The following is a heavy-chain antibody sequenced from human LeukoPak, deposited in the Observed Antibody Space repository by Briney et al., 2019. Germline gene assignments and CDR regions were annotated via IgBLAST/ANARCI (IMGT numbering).Heavy chain of an antibody. J-gene: IGHJ4*02. D-gene: IGHD3-3*01. Sequence: SQTLSLTCTVSGGSISSGGYYWSWIRQHPGKGLEWIGYIYYSGSTYYNPSLKSRVTISVDTSKNQFSLKLSSVTAADTAVYYCARSVLRFLGTFDYWGQGTLVTVSS. V-gene: IGHV4-31*03. CDR1: GGSISSGGYY. CDR3: ARSVLRFLGTFDY. CDR2: IYYSGST.